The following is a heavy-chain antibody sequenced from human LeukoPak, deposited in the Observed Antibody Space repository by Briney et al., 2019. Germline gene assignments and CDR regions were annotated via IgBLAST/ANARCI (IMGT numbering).Heavy chain of an antibody. CDR1: GYSFTSHW. CDR3: ASINDYGDPSGGY. Sequence: GESLKISCKGSGYSFTSHWINWVRQMPGKGLEWMGKIDPSDSYTNYSPSFQGHVTISADKSISTAYLQWSSLKASDTAMYYCASINDYGDPSGGYWGQGTLVTVSS. D-gene: IGHD4-17*01. CDR2: IDPSDSYT. J-gene: IGHJ4*02. V-gene: IGHV5-10-1*01.